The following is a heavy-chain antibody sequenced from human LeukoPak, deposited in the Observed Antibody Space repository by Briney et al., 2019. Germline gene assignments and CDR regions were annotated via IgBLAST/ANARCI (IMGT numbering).Heavy chain of an antibody. CDR1: GFTFSNYW. J-gene: IGHJ4*02. CDR3: VRLKSGSYSFEH. V-gene: IGHV3-7*01. Sequence: PGGSLRLSCAASGFTFSNYWMTWVRQAPGKRLEWVANIRPDGLEKNYVDSVKGRFTISRDNAKNSLYLQLNSLRAEDTAVFYCVRLKSGSYSFEHWGQGTLVTVSS. CDR2: IRPDGLEK. D-gene: IGHD1-26*01.